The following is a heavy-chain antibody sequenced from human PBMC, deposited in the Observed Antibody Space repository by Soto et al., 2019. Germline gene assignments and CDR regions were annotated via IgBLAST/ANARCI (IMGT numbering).Heavy chain of an antibody. CDR2: IIPIFGTA. CDR1: GGTFSSYA. Sequence: WASVKVSCKASGGTFSSYAISWVRQAPGQGLEWMGGIIPIFGTANYAQKFQGRVTITADESTSTAYMELSSLRSEDTAVYYCARDRCTNGVCYTTVYYYYGMDVWGQGTTVTVSS. D-gene: IGHD2-8*01. J-gene: IGHJ6*02. V-gene: IGHV1-69*13. CDR3: ARDRCTNGVCYTTVYYYYGMDV.